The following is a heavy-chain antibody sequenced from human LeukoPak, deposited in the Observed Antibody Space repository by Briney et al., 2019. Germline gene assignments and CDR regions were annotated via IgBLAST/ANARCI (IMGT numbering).Heavy chain of an antibody. D-gene: IGHD3-10*01. CDR1: EFTFSTYG. J-gene: IGHJ4*02. CDR2: ISYDGSYK. CDR3: AKDGTRLWFGELDY. V-gene: IGHV3-30*18. Sequence: PGRSLRLSCAASEFTFSTYGMHWVRQAPGKGLEWVAVISYDGSYKFYADSVKGRFTISRDNSKSTLYLQMNSLRAEDTAVYYCAKDGTRLWFGELDYWGQGTLVTVSS.